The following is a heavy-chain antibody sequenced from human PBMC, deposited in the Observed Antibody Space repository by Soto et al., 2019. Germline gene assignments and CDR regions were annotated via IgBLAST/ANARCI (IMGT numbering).Heavy chain of an antibody. V-gene: IGHV3-23*01. CDR3: AKVGTSYDFWSGYEWFDP. CDR1: GFTFSSYA. J-gene: IGHJ5*02. D-gene: IGHD3-3*01. Sequence: GGSLRLSCAASGFTFSSYAMSWVRQAPGKGLEWVSAISGSGGSTYYADSVKGRFTISRDNSKNTLYLQMNSLRAEDTAVYYCAKVGTSYDFWSGYEWFDPWGQGTLVTVSS. CDR2: ISGSGGST.